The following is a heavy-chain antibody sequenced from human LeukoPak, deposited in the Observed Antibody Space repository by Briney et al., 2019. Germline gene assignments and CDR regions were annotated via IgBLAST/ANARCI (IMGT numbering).Heavy chain of an antibody. J-gene: IGHJ4*02. D-gene: IGHD3-22*01. CDR2: ISSSSSTI. Sequence: PGGSLRLSCAASGFTFSSYSMNWVRQAPGKGLEWVSYISSSSSTIYYADSVKGRFTISRDNAKNSLYLQMNSLRAEDTAVYYCARSADRSGYFREITLYYFDYWGQGTLVTVSP. V-gene: IGHV3-48*01. CDR3: ARSADRSGYFREITLYYFDY. CDR1: GFTFSSYS.